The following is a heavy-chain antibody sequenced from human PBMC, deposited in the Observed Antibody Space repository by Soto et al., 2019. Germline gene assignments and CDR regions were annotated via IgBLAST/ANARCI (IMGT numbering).Heavy chain of an antibody. J-gene: IGHJ4*02. D-gene: IGHD6-6*01. CDR3: ARVLSEYSSSMIDY. V-gene: IGHV4-59*01. CDR2: IYYSGST. CDR1: GGSISSYY. Sequence: SETLSLTCTVSGGSISSYYWSWIRQPPGKGLEWIGYIYYSGSTNYNPSLKSRVTISVDTSKNQFSLKLSSVTAADTAVYYCARVLSEYSSSMIDYWGQGTLVTVSS.